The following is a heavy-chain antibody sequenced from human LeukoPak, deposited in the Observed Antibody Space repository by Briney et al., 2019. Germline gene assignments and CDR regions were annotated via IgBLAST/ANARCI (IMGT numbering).Heavy chain of an antibody. D-gene: IGHD2-21*01. Sequence: PSETLSLTCTVSGGSISSSSYYWGWIRQPPGKGLEWIGSIYYSGSTYYNPSLKSRVTISVDTSKNQLSLKLSSVTAADTAVYYCARHVDDIPQPIVDYWGQGTLVTVSS. CDR2: IYYSGST. J-gene: IGHJ4*02. CDR3: ARHVDDIPQPIVDY. CDR1: GGSISSSSYY. V-gene: IGHV4-39*01.